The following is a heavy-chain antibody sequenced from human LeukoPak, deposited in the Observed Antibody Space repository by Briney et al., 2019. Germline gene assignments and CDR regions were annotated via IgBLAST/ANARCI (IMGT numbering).Heavy chain of an antibody. V-gene: IGHV3-30*03. CDR1: GFTFSNYG. D-gene: IGHD3-22*01. CDR2: ISYDGSNE. CDR3: ARERYDSSGHWHFDL. J-gene: IGHJ2*01. Sequence: QPGRSLRLSCAASGFTFSNYGMHWVRQAPGKGLEWVAVISYDGSNEYYADSVKGRFAISRDTSKNTLYLQMNSLRAEDTAVHYCARERYDSSGHWHFDLWGRGTLVTVSS.